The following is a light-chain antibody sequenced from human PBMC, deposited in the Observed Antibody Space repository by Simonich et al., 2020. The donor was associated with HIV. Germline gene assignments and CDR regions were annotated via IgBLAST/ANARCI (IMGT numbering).Light chain of an antibody. CDR1: QSISSW. CDR3: QQYYSTPLLT. J-gene: IGKJ4*01. CDR2: KGS. Sequence: DIQMTQSPSTLSASVGDRVTITCRASQSISSWLAWYQQKPGKAPKLLIYKGSSLESGVPSRFSGSGSGTDFTLTISSLQAEDVAVYYCQQYYSTPLLTFGGGTKVEIK. V-gene: IGKV1-5*03.